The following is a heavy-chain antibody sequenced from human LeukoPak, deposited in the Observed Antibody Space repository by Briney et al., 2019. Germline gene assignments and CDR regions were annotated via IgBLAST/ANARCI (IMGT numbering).Heavy chain of an antibody. J-gene: IGHJ1*01. CDR1: NYTFANYP. V-gene: IGHV1-18*01. CDR2: ISAYSGNT. CDR3: TRGSSSQYFQH. Sequence: ASVTDSCTASNYTFANYPISWVRQAPGQGLEWMGWISAYSGNTNYAQKVQGRVTMTTDTSTNTAYMELASLRPDDTAIYYCTRGSSSQYFQHWGQGTLVTVSS. D-gene: IGHD6-6*01.